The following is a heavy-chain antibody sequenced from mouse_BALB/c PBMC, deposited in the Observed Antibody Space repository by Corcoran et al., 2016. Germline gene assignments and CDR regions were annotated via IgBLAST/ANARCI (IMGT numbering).Heavy chain of an antibody. V-gene: IGHV14-1*02. D-gene: IGHD2-4*01. J-gene: IGHJ2*01. CDR2: IDPENGNT. Sequence: EVQLQQSGSELVRPGALVKLSCKASGFNIKDYYMHWVKQRPEQGLEWIGWIDPENGNTIYDPKLQGKASITADTSSNTAYLQLSSLTSEDTAVYYCATMITYYFDYWGQGTTLTVSS. CDR1: GFNIKDYY. CDR3: ATMITYYFDY.